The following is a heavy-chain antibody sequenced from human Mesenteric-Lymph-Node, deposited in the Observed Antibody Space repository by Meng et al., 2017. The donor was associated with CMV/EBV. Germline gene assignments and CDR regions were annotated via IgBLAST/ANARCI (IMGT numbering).Heavy chain of an antibody. CDR2: VYHSGSS. CDR1: GDSISSGNYY. Sequence: SETLSLTCTVSGDSISSGNYYWSWIRQPPGKGLEWIGYVYHSGSSYYNPSLKSRVTVAADTSKNQFSLNLTSVTAADTAVYYCARARWSTVTIFGVVEGFDIWGQGTMVTVSS. J-gene: IGHJ3*02. D-gene: IGHD3-3*01. V-gene: IGHV4-30-4*08. CDR3: ARARWSTVTIFGVVEGFDI.